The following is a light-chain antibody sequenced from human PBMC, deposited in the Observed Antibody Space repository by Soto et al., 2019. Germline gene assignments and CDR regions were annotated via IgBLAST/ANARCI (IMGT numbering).Light chain of an antibody. CDR3: RSYTSSSTLGV. CDR1: SSDVGGYNY. J-gene: IGLJ2*01. CDR2: DVS. Sequence: QSVLTQPASVSGSPGQSITISCTGTSSDVGGYNYVSWYQQPPGKAPKLMIYDVSNRPSGVSNRFSGSKSGNTASLTISGLQAEDEADYYCRSYTSSSTLGVFGGGTKLTVL. V-gene: IGLV2-14*01.